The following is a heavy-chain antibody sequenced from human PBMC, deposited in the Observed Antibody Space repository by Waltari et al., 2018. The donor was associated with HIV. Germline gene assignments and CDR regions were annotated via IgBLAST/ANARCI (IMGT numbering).Heavy chain of an antibody. Sequence: EVYLVESGGNLVQPGGSLRLSCVASGFNFNNFYMSWVRRVPGEGLDWVRNIHPDGDIKSHADSVKGRFITSRDNTRNSLFLQMNSLRVEDTGLYYCVRTQVDPYYGMDVWGQGTTVTVSS. V-gene: IGHV3-7*01. CDR1: GFNFNNFY. D-gene: IGHD3-9*01. CDR3: VRTQVDPYYGMDV. CDR2: IHPDGDIK. J-gene: IGHJ6*02.